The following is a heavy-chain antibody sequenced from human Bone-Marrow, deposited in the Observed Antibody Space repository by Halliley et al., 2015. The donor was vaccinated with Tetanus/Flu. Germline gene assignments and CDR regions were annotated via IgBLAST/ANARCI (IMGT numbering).Heavy chain of an antibody. J-gene: IGHJ4*02. CDR3: AREGAGLDY. Sequence: GLDWLANINYDGREINYVDSVRGRFTISRDNTQNLLYLEMNSLRGEDTAIYYCAREGAGLDYWGQGTLVTVSS. CDR2: INYDGREI. V-gene: IGHV3-7*04.